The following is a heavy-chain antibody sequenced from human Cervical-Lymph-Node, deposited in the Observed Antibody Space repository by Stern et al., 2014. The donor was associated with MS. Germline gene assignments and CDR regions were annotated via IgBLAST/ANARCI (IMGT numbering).Heavy chain of an antibody. Sequence: QMQLVQSGTEMRRPGAWVKVSCKTSGFDFNAFGIFWVRQAPGQSLEWVGGITVYNDDRVAAQKFQDRVTASADTSTSTAYLELRDLTSDDTAVYYCARLNSGGGSTDFDVWGQGTLVTVSS. CDR2: ITVYNDDR. J-gene: IGHJ4*02. CDR1: GFDFNAFG. D-gene: IGHD1-26*01. CDR3: ARLNSGGGSTDFDV. V-gene: IGHV1-18*04.